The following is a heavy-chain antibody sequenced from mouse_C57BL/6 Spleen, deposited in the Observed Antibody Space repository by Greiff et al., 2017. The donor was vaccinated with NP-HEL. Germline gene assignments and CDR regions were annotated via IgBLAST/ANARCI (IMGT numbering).Heavy chain of an antibody. J-gene: IGHJ2*01. Sequence: QVQLQQSGAELVMPGASVKLSCKASGYTFTSYWMHWVKQRPGQGLEWIGEIDPSDSYTNYNQKFKGKSTLTVDKSSSTAYMQLSSLTSEDSAVYYCARSLYDYFDYWGQGTTLTVSS. V-gene: IGHV1-69*01. CDR1: GYTFTSYW. CDR2: IDPSDSYT. D-gene: IGHD2-3*01. CDR3: ARSLYDYFDY.